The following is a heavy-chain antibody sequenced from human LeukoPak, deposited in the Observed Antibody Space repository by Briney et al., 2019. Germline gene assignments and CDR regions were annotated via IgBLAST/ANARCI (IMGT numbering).Heavy chain of an antibody. D-gene: IGHD3-10*01. CDR3: ARDLAVSGSFTHYFDY. CDR2: ISYDGSKK. V-gene: IGHV3-30*04. CDR1: GFTSSTYA. J-gene: IGHJ4*02. Sequence: PGGSLRLSCAASGFTSSTYAMHWVRRAPGKGLEWVAGISYDGSKKYYADSVRGRFTISRDNSKNTLFLQMISLRAEDTAVYYCARDLAVSGSFTHYFDYWGQGTLVTVSS.